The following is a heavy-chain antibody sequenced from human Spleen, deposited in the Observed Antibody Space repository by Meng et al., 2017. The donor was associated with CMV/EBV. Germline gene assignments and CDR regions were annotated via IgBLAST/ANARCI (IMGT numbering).Heavy chain of an antibody. V-gene: IGHV1-2*02. CDR3: ARGEEGISSWFDP. CDR2: INPNSGGT. CDR1: GYTFTGYY. Sequence: ASVKVSCKASGYTFTGYYMHWVRQAPGQGLEWMGWINPNSGGTNYAQKFQGRVTMTRDTSISTAYMELSRLTSEDTAVYYCARGEEGISSWFDPWGQGTLVTVSS. D-gene: IGHD6-6*01. J-gene: IGHJ5*02.